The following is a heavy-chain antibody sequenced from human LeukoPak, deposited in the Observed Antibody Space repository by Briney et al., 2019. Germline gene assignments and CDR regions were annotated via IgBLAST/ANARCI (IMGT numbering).Heavy chain of an antibody. Sequence: SETLSLTCTVSGGSISSFYWSWIRQPPGKGLEWIGYIYYSGSTNYNPSLKSRVTISVDTSKNQFSLKLSSVTAADTAVYYCARERAAGTGFDYWGQGTLVTVSS. J-gene: IGHJ4*02. D-gene: IGHD6-13*01. CDR1: GGSISSFY. CDR2: IYYSGST. CDR3: ARERAAGTGFDY. V-gene: IGHV4-4*08.